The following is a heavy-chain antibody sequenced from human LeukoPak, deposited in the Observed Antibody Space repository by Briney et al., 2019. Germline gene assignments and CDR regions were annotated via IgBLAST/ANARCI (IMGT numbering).Heavy chain of an antibody. V-gene: IGHV3-30*18. D-gene: IGHD3-16*01. CDR3: AKDNYDSSGIWDY. Sequence: PGGSLRLSCAASGFTFSSYGMHWVRQAPGKGLEWVAVITSDGNNKFYAEAVKGRFTISRDNVKNTLYLRMNSLRPEDAAMYFCAKDNYDSSGIWDYWGQGTLVTVSS. CDR2: ITSDGNNK. CDR1: GFTFSSYG. J-gene: IGHJ4*02.